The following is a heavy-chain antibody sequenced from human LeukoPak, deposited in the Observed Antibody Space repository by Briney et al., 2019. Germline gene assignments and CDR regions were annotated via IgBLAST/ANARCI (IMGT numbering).Heavy chain of an antibody. V-gene: IGHV3-23*01. CDR1: RFTFSSYA. J-gene: IGHJ4*02. CDR2: ISGSGGST. CDR3: ARGHSEDIVVVVAATSLDY. D-gene: IGHD2-15*01. Sequence: GGSLRLSCAASRFTFSSYAMSWVRQAPGKGLEWVSAISGSGGSTYYADSVKGRFTISRDNSKNTLYLQMNSLRAEDTAVYYCARGHSEDIVVVVAATSLDYWGQGTLVTVSS.